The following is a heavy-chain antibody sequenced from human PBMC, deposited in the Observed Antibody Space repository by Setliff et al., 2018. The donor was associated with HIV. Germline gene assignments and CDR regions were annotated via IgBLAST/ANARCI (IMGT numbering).Heavy chain of an antibody. CDR3: ASRVYYYDSNNFLREEGFDP. J-gene: IGHJ5*02. D-gene: IGHD3-22*01. V-gene: IGHV4-39*01. Sequence: PSETLSLTCTVSGGSASNSRYYWAWIRQPPGKGLEYIGSIHYNGKTYYNPSLKSRVTISIDTSKNQFSLNLTSVTAADTAVYHCASRVYYYDSNNFLREEGFDPWGQGTLVTVSS. CDR1: GGSASNSRYY. CDR2: IHYNGKT.